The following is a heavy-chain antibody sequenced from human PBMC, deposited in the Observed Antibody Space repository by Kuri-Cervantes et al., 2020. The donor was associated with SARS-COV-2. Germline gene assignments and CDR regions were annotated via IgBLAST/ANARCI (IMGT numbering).Heavy chain of an antibody. Sequence: SQTLSLTCAVYGGSFSGYYWSWIRQPPGKGLEWIGYMYYSGITNYDPSLKSRVTISVDTSKNQLSLKLSSVTAADTAVYYCARDNVLFSGGGFDLWGQGILVTVSS. CDR1: GGSFSGYY. V-gene: IGHV4-59*01. D-gene: IGHD5-12*01. J-gene: IGHJ4*02. CDR2: MYYSGIT. CDR3: ARDNVLFSGGGFDL.